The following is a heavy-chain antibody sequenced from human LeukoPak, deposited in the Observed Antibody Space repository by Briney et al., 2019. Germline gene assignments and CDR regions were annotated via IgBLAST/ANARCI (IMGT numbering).Heavy chain of an antibody. V-gene: IGHV1-69*13. CDR3: ARTLDIVVVPAAIWTDAFDI. Sequence: SVKVTRKGSGGTFSSYAISWVRQPPGQGLEWMGGIIPIFGTGNYAQKFQVRGRITADGSTSTAYMELSSHRSEDTDVYDCARTLDIVVVPAAIWTDAFDIWGQGTMVTVSS. J-gene: IGHJ3*02. CDR1: GGTFSSYA. D-gene: IGHD2-2*02. CDR2: IIPIFGTG.